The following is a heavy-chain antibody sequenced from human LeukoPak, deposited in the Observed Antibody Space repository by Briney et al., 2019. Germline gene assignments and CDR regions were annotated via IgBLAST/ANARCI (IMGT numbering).Heavy chain of an antibody. D-gene: IGHD3-3*01. CDR2: IKSKTDGGTT. J-gene: IGHJ4*02. CDR1: GFTFSNAW. V-gene: IGHV3-15*01. Sequence: GGSLRLFCAASGFTFSNAWMSWGRQAPGKGLEWVGRIKSKTDGGTTDYAAPVKGRFTISRDDSKNTLYLQMNSLKTEDTAVYYCTTDVLRFLEWSRTVDYWGQGTLVTVSS. CDR3: TTDVLRFLEWSRTVDY.